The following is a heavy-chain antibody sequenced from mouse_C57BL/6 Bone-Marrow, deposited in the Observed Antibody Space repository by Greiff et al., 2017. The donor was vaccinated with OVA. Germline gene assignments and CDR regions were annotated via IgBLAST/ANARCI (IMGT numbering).Heavy chain of an antibody. CDR3: ARDARVDYYAMDY. CDR2: SRNKANDYTT. Sequence: EVKLVESGGGLVQSGRSLRLSCATSGFTFSDFYMEWVRQAPGKGLEWIAASRNKANDYTTEYSASVKGRFIVSRDTSQSILYLQMNALRAEDTAIYYCARDARVDYYAMDYWGQGTSVTVSS. V-gene: IGHV7-1*01. CDR1: GFTFSDFY. D-gene: IGHD1-1*01. J-gene: IGHJ4*01.